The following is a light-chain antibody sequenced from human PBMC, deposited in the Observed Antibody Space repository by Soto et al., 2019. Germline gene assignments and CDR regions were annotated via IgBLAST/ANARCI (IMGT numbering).Light chain of an antibody. CDR1: SGSVSTSHY. CDR2: NIE. CDR3: VLYMRSGISV. V-gene: IGLV8-61*01. J-gene: IGLJ2*01. Sequence: QAVVTQEASLSVSPGGTVTLTCGLNSGSVSTSHYPSWYQQTPGQPPRTLILNIEGRPSGVPERFSGTIIGRRAALTITGAQSEDESDYYCVLYMRSGISVFGGGTKLTVL.